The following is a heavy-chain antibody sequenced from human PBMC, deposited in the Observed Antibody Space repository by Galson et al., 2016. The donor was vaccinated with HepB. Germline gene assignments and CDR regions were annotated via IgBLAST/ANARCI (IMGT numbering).Heavy chain of an antibody. D-gene: IGHD1-1*01. J-gene: IGHJ4*02. CDR1: GFTSSNYA. V-gene: IGHV3-48*01. Sequence: SLRLSCAVSGFTSSNYAMNWVRQAPGKGLEWVSHNSRDSGIIDYADSVKGRFTVSRDNGKNSLFLQMNSLRAEDTAVYYCVRNNDWAFDYWGQGILVTV. CDR3: VRNNDWAFDY. CDR2: NSRDSGII.